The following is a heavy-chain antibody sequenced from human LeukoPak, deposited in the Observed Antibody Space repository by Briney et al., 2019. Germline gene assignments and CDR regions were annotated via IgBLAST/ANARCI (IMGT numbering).Heavy chain of an antibody. J-gene: IGHJ4*02. D-gene: IGHD3-10*01. Sequence: GGSLRLSCAASGFTFNSYGMSWVRQAPGKGLEWVSGISGSGGSTNYADSVKGRFTIARDNSKKTLYLQMNSLRAEDTAVYYCAKAIGASSGSYYTDWGQGTLVTVSS. CDR1: GFTFNSYG. CDR2: ISGSGGST. V-gene: IGHV3-23*01. CDR3: AKAIGASSGSYYTD.